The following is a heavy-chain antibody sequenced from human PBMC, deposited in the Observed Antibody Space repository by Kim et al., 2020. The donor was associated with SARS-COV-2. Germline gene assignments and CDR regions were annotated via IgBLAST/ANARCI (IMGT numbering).Heavy chain of an antibody. Sequence: SETLSLTCAVYGGSFSGYFWSWIRQSPGNGLEWIGEINHSGSTNYNPSLKSRVTISVDTSKNQFSLKLSSVTAADTAVYYCARARWFGELSTPFDYWGQGTLVTVSS. CDR3: ARARWFGELSTPFDY. D-gene: IGHD3-10*01. J-gene: IGHJ4*02. CDR2: INHSGST. V-gene: IGHV4-34*01. CDR1: GGSFSGYF.